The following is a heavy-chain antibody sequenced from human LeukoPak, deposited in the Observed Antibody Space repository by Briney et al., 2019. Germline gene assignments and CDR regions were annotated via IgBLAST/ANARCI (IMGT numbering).Heavy chain of an antibody. CDR3: ARTYYDILTGYNPYFDY. CDR1: GFSFSDQY. D-gene: IGHD3-9*01. V-gene: IGHV3-11*04. CDR2: ITSSGSNV. Sequence: GGSLRLSCAASGFSFSDQYMSWIRQAPGRGLEWVSYITSSGSNVYYADSVKGRFTISRDNAKNSLFLQMNSLRAEDTAVYYCARTYYDILTGYNPYFDYWGQGILVTVSS. J-gene: IGHJ4*02.